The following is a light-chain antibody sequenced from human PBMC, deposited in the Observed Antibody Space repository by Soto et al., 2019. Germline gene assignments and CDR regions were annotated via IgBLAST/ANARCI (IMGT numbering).Light chain of an antibody. CDR3: QQYGSSPKT. Sequence: EKVMTQSPATLSLSPGDRATHSFRSSQTISSPFLAWYQQKPGQAPRLLIDAASTRATGIPDRFSGSGSGTDFTLTISRLEPEDFAVYYCQQYGSSPKTFGQGTKVDI. CDR1: QTISSPF. CDR2: AAS. V-gene: IGKV3-20*01. J-gene: IGKJ1*01.